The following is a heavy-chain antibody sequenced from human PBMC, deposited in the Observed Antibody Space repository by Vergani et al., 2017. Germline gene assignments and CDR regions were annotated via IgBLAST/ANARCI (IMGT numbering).Heavy chain of an antibody. Sequence: QVQLVQSGSELEKPGASVKVSCKASGYTFTNYAMNWVRQAPGQGLEWMGWLNTNTGNPTYAQGFTGRFVFSLDTSVSTAYLHISSLKAEDTAMYYCAKDRIQLVTASDIFDIWGQGTMVTVSS. D-gene: IGHD1-1*01. CDR3: AKDRIQLVTASDIFDI. CDR1: GYTFTNYA. J-gene: IGHJ3*02. V-gene: IGHV7-4-1*02. CDR2: LNTNTGNP.